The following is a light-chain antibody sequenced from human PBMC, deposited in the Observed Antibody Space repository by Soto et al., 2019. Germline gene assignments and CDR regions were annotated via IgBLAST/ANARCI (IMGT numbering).Light chain of an antibody. CDR1: SSDVGSYNL. Sequence: QSALTQPASVSGSPGQSITISCTGTSSDVGSYNLVSWYQQHPGKAPKLMIYEGSKRPSGVSNRFSGSKSGNTASLTISGLQAEDEADYYCCSYAGSSFVFGGGTKLPVL. CDR2: EGS. V-gene: IGLV2-23*01. J-gene: IGLJ2*01. CDR3: CSYAGSSFV.